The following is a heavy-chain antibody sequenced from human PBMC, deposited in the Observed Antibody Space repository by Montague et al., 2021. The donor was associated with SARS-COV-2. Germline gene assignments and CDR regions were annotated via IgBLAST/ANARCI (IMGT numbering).Heavy chain of an antibody. V-gene: IGHV4-34*01. CDR3: ARGHQGTTMIVVVMVGEQYYFDY. CDR2: INHRGST. D-gene: IGHD3-22*01. Sequence: SETLSLTCAVYGESFSGYYWTWIRQPPGKGLEWIGGINHRGSTKXNPSLKSRVTISVDTSKNQFSLRLSSVTAADTAVYYCARGHQGTTMIVVVMVGEQYYFDYWGQGTLVTVFS. J-gene: IGHJ4*02. CDR1: GESFSGYY.